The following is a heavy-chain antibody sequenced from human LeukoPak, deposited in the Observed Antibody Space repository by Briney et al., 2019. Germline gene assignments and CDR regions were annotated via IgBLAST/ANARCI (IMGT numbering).Heavy chain of an antibody. CDR1: GFTFSSYA. Sequence: GGSLRLSCAASGFTFSSYAMSWVRQAPGKGLEWISVISGSGDYTYYADSVKGRFTISRDNPKNTLYMQMNSLRAEDTAAYYCAKEGIAAAGTSYSRFDYWGQGTLVTVSS. CDR3: AKEGIAAAGTSYSRFDY. J-gene: IGHJ4*02. D-gene: IGHD6-13*01. CDR2: ISGSGDYT. V-gene: IGHV3-23*01.